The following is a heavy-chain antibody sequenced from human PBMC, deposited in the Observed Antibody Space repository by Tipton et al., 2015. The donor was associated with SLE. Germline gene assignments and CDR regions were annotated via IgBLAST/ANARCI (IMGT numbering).Heavy chain of an antibody. V-gene: IGHV3-7*01. CDR3: SRSLED. CDR1: GFTFNNNW. J-gene: IGHJ4*02. CDR2: IKRDGSEK. D-gene: IGHD3-3*01. Sequence: SLRLSCAASGFTFNNNWMDWVRQAPGKGLEWVANIKRDGSEKYYVDSVKGRFTISRDNAKNSLFLQMNSLRAEDTAVYYCSRSLEDWGQGTVVAVSS.